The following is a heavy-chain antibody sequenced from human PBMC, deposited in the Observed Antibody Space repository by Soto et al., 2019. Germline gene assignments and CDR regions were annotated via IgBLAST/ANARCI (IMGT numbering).Heavy chain of an antibody. CDR1: GGSISSYY. J-gene: IGHJ5*02. CDR2: IYYSGST. CDR3: ARDGYGSGSYYFTGGFDP. Sequence: PSETLSLTCTVSGGSISSYYWSWIRQPPGKGLEWIGYIYYSGSTNYNPSLKSRVTISVDTSKNQFSLKLSSVTAADTAVYYCARDGYGSGSYYFTGGFDPWGQGTLVTVSS. V-gene: IGHV4-59*01. D-gene: IGHD3-10*01.